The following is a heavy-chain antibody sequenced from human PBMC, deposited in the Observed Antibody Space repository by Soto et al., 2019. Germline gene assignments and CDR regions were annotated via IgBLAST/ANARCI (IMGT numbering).Heavy chain of an antibody. J-gene: IGHJ4*02. CDR3: ARDPHSLDY. CDR2: IRGDGGKV. D-gene: IGHD2-15*01. CDR1: GFTFSTYS. Sequence: DVQLLESGGGLIQPGGSLRLSCAASGFTFSTYSMNWVRQTPEKGLQWVAYIRGDGGKVHHADSVKGRFTISRDNVKNSLFLQMNNLRVEDTDVYYCARDPHSLDYWGQGVLVTVSS. V-gene: IGHV3-48*01.